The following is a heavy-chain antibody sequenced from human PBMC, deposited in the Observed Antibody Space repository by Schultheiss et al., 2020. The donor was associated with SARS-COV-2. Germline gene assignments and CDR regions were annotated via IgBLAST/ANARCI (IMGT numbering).Heavy chain of an antibody. J-gene: IGHJ4*02. CDR2: INHSGST. CDR3: ARGGFRYSRSTTQIDY. D-gene: IGHD5-18*01. Sequence: SETLSLTCAVYGGSLSGYYWSWIRQPPGKGLEWIGEINHSGSTNYNPSLKSRVTISVDTSKNQFSLKLSSVTAADTAVYYCARGGFRYSRSTTQIDYWGQGTLVTVSS. CDR1: GGSLSGYY. V-gene: IGHV4-34*01.